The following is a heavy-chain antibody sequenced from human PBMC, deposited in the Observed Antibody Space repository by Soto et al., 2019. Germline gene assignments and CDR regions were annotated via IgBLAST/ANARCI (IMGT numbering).Heavy chain of an antibody. CDR3: ARDRAPYYDFWSGYYSAYYYYYGMDV. D-gene: IGHD3-3*01. V-gene: IGHV3-21*01. CDR1: GFTFSSYS. Sequence: EVQLVESGGGLVKPGGSLRLSCAASGFTFSSYSMNWVRQAPGKGLEWVSSISSSSSYIYYADSVKGRFTISRDNAMNSRYLQMNSLRAEDTAVYYCARDRAPYYDFWSGYYSAYYYYYGMDVWGQGTTVTVSS. CDR2: ISSSSSYI. J-gene: IGHJ6*02.